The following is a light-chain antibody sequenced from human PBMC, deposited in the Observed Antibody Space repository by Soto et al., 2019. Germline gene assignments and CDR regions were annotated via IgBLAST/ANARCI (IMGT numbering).Light chain of an antibody. CDR1: QSVSSN. CDR3: QQYDHWLPYT. V-gene: IGKV3-15*01. CDR2: GAS. J-gene: IGKJ2*01. Sequence: EIVLTQSPGPVSLSPGERAPLSCRGSQSVSSNLAWYQQRPGRAPRLLMYGASNRVTGVPARFSGSGSGTEFTLTISSVQSEDFAIYYCQQYDHWLPYTFGQGTKVDIK.